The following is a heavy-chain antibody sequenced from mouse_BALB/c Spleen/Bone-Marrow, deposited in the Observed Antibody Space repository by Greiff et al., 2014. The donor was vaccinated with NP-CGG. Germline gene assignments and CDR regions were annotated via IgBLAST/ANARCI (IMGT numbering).Heavy chain of an antibody. Sequence: EVKLMESGGGLGQPGGSRKLSCAASGFPFGSFGMHWVRQAPGRGLEWVAYISSGSSTIYYADTVKGRFTISRDNPKNTLFLQMTSLRSEDTAMYYCARKGALITHYYAMDYWGQGTSVTVSS. CDR3: ARKGALITHYYAMDY. J-gene: IGHJ4*01. CDR1: GFPFGSFG. V-gene: IGHV5-17*02. CDR2: ISSGSSTI. D-gene: IGHD2-4*01.